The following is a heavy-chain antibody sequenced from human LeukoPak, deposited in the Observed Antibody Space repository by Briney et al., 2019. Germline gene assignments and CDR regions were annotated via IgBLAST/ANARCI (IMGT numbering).Heavy chain of an antibody. CDR2: IKEDGSRN. J-gene: IGHJ4*02. D-gene: IGHD6-19*01. CDR3: ARANTAGWFAY. V-gene: IGHV3-7*04. Sequence: GGSLRLSCAASGFSFSSFWMTWVRQAPGKGLEWVANIKEDGSRNHCVDSVKGRFTIPRDNAKNSLFLQMSSLRVEDTAVYYWARANTAGWFAYWGQGTLVTVSS. CDR1: GFSFSSFW.